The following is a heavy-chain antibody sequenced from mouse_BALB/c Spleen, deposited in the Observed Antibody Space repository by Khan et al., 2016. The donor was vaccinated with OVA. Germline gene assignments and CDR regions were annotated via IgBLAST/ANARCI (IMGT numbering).Heavy chain of an antibody. J-gene: IGHJ3*01. V-gene: IGHV3-8*02. D-gene: IGHD1-1*01. CDR2: ISYSGNT. CDR3: ACELRGFAY. CDR1: GDSITRGY. Sequence: EVQLQESGPSLVKPSQTLSLTCSVTGDSITRGYWNWIRKFSGNKLDYMGYISYSGNTYCNPSLKSRISITRDTSKNQYYLQLNSVTTEDTATYYCACELRGFAYWGQGTLVTVSA.